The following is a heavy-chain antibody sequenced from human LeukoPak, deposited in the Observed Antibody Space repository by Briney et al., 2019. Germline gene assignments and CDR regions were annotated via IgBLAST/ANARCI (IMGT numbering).Heavy chain of an antibody. Sequence: GGSLRLSCAASGFTFSSYGMHWVRQAPGKGLEWVAVISYDGSNKYYADSVKGRFTISRDNSKNTLYLQMNSLRAEDTAVYYCAKDSAYYDILTGYQGAPNDYWGQGTLVTVSS. J-gene: IGHJ4*02. CDR1: GFTFSSYG. D-gene: IGHD3-9*01. CDR2: ISYDGSNK. V-gene: IGHV3-30*18. CDR3: AKDSAYYDILTGYQGAPNDY.